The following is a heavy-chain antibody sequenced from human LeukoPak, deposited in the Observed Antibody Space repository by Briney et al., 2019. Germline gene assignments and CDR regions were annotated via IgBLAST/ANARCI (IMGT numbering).Heavy chain of an antibody. CDR1: GFTFSSYA. CDR3: ARDDGSGSYD. D-gene: IGHD1-26*01. J-gene: IGHJ4*02. V-gene: IGHV3-64*01. Sequence: PGGSLRLSCAASGFTFSSYAMHCVRQAPGKGLEYVSAINSNGRSTYYANSVKGRFTIPRDNSKNTLYLQMGSLRAEDMAVYYCARDDGSGSYDWGQGTLVTVSS. CDR2: INSNGRST.